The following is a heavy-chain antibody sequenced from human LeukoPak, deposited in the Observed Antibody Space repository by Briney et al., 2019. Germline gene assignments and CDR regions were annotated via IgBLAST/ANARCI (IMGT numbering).Heavy chain of an antibody. V-gene: IGHV3-48*03. CDR1: GFTFGSYE. J-gene: IGHJ6*02. CDR2: ISSSGSTI. CDR3: ARDRFCSSTSCYWAYYYYYYGMDV. Sequence: PGGSLRLSCAASGFTFGSYEMNWVRQAPGKGLEWVSYISSSGSTIYYADSVKGRFTISRDNAKNSLYLQMNSLRAEDTAVYYCARDRFCSSTSCYWAYYYYYYGMDVWGQGTTVTVSS. D-gene: IGHD2-2*01.